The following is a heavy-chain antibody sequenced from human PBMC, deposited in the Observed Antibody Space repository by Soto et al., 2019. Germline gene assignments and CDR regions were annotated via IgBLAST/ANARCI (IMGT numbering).Heavy chain of an antibody. Sequence: EVQLLESGGGLVQPGGSLRLSCAASGFTFSSYAMSWVRQAPGKGLEWVSTISGNGGSTYYADSVKGRFTISRDNSKNTLYLQMNSLRAEDTAVFYCAKDVRGSDFWSGGDYWGQGTLVTVSS. CDR2: ISGNGGST. V-gene: IGHV3-23*01. J-gene: IGHJ4*02. CDR1: GFTFSSYA. D-gene: IGHD3-3*01. CDR3: AKDVRGSDFWSGGDY.